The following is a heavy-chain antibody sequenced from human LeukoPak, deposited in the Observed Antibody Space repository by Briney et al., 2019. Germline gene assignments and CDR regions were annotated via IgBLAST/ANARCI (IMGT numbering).Heavy chain of an antibody. J-gene: IGHJ4*02. D-gene: IGHD3-22*01. V-gene: IGHV3-66*01. Sequence: GGSLRLSCAASGFTISGHYMSWVRQAPGKGLEWVSVIHTDGNTYYADSVVGRFAISRDNSKNTLSLQMNSLRAEDTAVYYCARDRGRYTHYYDSSGYPYFDHWGQGTLVTVSS. CDR3: ARDRGRYTHYYDSSGYPYFDH. CDR1: GFTISGHY. CDR2: IHTDGNT.